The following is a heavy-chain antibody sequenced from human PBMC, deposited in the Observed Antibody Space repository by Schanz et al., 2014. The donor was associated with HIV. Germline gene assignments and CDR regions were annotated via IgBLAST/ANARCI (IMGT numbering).Heavy chain of an antibody. V-gene: IGHV3-23*01. J-gene: IGHJ5*02. CDR2: ISGSDGDT. CDR1: GFAFSNYA. CDR3: VKAYSSGFSGAGS. Sequence: EVQLLESGGGLVLPGGSLRVSCAVSGFAFSNYAMSWVRQAPGKGLDWVSTISGSDGDTYYADSVKGRFTISRDNSRNALYLHMNSLRADDTAIYYCVKAYSSGFSGAGSWGQGALVTVSS. D-gene: IGHD5-18*01.